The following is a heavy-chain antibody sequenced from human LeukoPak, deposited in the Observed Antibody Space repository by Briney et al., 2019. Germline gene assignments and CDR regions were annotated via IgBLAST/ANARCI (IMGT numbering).Heavy chain of an antibody. CDR1: GFTFSSYS. D-gene: IGHD2-15*01. V-gene: IGHV3-21*01. Sequence: GGSLRLSCAASGFTFSSYSMNWVRQAPGKGLEWVSSISSSSSYICYADSVKGRFTISRDNAKNSLYLQMNSLRAEDTAVYYCASGRYCSGGSCYMDYWGQGTLVTVSS. J-gene: IGHJ4*02. CDR3: ASGRYCSGGSCYMDY. CDR2: ISSSSSYI.